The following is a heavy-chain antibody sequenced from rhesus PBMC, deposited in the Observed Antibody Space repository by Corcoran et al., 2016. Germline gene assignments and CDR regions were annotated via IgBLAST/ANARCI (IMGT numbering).Heavy chain of an antibody. D-gene: IGHD3-3*01. CDR1: GSSISRSNW. Sequence: QVQVQESGPGLVKPSETLSLTCAVSGSSISRSNWWSWIRQPPGKGLEWIGDISGSGGSTYSHPSLQSRVPISKDTSKDPFSLKLSSVTAADTAVCYCAGDPSLGGLDSWGQGVVVTVSS. CDR2: ISGSGGST. V-gene: IGHV4S19*01. J-gene: IGHJ6*01. CDR3: AGDPSLGGLDS.